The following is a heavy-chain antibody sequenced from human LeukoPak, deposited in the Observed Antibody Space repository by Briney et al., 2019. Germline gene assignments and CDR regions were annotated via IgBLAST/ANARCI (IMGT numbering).Heavy chain of an antibody. CDR1: GFTFSSYG. CDR3: ARERKRGSQRSDAFDI. V-gene: IGHV3-23*01. J-gene: IGHJ3*02. CDR2: ISGSGGST. Sequence: TGGSLRLSCAASGFTFSSYGMSWVRQAPGKGLEWVSAISGSGGSTYYADSVKGRFTISRDNSKNTLYLQMNSLRAEDTAVYYCARERKRGSQRSDAFDIWGQGTMVTVSS. D-gene: IGHD5-12*01.